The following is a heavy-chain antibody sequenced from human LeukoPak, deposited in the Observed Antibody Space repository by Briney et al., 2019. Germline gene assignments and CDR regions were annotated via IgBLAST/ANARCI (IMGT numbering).Heavy chain of an antibody. J-gene: IGHJ6*02. CDR2: IIPIFGTA. D-gene: IGHD1-7*01. V-gene: IGHV1-69*13. Sequence: SVKVSCKASGGTFSSYAISWVRQAPGQGLEWMGGIIPIFGTANYAQKFQGRVTITADESTSTAYMELSSLGSEDTAVYYCARDGLELLLYYYGMDVWGQGTTVTVSS. CDR3: ARDGLELLLYYYGMDV. CDR1: GGTFSSYA.